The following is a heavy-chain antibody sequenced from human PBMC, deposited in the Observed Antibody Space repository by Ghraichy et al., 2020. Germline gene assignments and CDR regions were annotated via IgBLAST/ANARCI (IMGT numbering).Heavy chain of an antibody. CDR2: ISGSGGST. V-gene: IGHV3-23*01. J-gene: IGHJ4*02. Sequence: GGSLRLSCTASGFTFSNYAMSWVRQAPGKGLEWVSVISGSGGSTYYADSVKGRFTISRDNSKNTLYLQMSSLRAEDTAVYYCAMLEAAAGPGGDYWGQGTLVTVSS. CDR3: AMLEAAAGPGGDY. CDR1: GFTFSNYA. D-gene: IGHD6-13*01.